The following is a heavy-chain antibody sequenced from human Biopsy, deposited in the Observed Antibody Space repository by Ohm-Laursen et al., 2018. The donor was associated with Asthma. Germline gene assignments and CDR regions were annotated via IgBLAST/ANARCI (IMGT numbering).Heavy chain of an antibody. CDR2: ISGSGGST. Sequence: SLRLSCAATGYTFSRYSIHWVRQIPGKGLEWVSAISGSGGSTYYADSVKGRFTISRDNSKNTLYLQMNSLRAEDTAVYYCAKSVLVWIVATGNYFDYWGQGTLVTVSS. CDR3: AKSVLVWIVATGNYFDY. V-gene: IGHV3-23*01. J-gene: IGHJ4*02. D-gene: IGHD5-12*01. CDR1: GYTFSRYS.